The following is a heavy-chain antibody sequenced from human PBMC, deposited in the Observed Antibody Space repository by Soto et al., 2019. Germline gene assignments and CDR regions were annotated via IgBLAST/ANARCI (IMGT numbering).Heavy chain of an antibody. CDR1: GGTFSSYT. Sequence: SVKVSCKASGGTFSSYTISWVRQAPGQGLEWMGRIIPILGIANYAQKFQGRVTITADKSTSTAYMELSSLRSEDTAVYYCASHAYYYDSSGYYGFQHWGQGTLVT. D-gene: IGHD3-22*01. J-gene: IGHJ1*01. CDR3: ASHAYYYDSSGYYGFQH. CDR2: IIPILGIA. V-gene: IGHV1-69*02.